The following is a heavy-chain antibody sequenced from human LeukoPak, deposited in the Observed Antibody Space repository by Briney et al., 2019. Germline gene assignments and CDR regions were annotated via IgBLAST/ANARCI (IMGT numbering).Heavy chain of an antibody. D-gene: IGHD4-23*01. Sequence: KTSETLSLTCAVYGGSFSGYYWSWIRQPPGKGLEWIGEINHSGSTNYNPSLKSRVTISVDTSKNQFSLKLSSVTAADTAVYYCARDLYGRTTVVTHDNLWGQGTLVTVSS. CDR2: INHSGST. J-gene: IGHJ4*02. V-gene: IGHV4-34*01. CDR1: GGSFSGYY. CDR3: ARDLYGRTTVVTHDNL.